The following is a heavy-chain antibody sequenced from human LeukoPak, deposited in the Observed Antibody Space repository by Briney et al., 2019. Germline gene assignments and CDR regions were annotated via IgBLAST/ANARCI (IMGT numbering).Heavy chain of an antibody. CDR3: ARAENYVWGSYRYYYYMDV. D-gene: IGHD3-16*02. J-gene: IGHJ6*03. CDR2: IYTSGST. CDR1: GGSISSYY. V-gene: IGHV4-4*09. Sequence: SETLSLTCTVSGGSISSYYWSWIRQPPGKGLEGIGYIYTSGSTNYNPSLKSRVTISVDTSKNQFSLKLSSVTAADTAVYYCARAENYVWGSYRYYYYMDVWGKGTTVTVPS.